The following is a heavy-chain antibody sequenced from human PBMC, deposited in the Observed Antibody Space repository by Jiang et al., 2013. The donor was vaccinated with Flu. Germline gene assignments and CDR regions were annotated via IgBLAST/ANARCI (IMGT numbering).Heavy chain of an antibody. CDR3: AQGNYYDTSGYNGWTFDT. D-gene: IGHD3-22*01. Sequence: VQLVESGGGVVQPGTSLRLSCVASGFIFSSYGMHWVRQAPGKGLQWVALISYDGTNTYYTDSLKGRFTISRDNSKNTLYLQMNNLRPEDTGVYFCAQGNYYDTSGYNGWTFDTWGQGT. J-gene: IGHJ3*02. V-gene: IGHV3-30*18. CDR2: ISYDGTNT. CDR1: GFIFSSYG.